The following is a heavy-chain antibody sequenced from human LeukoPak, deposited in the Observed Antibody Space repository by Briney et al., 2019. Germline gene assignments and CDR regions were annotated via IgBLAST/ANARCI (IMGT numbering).Heavy chain of an antibody. D-gene: IGHD3-22*01. CDR3: ASGWSSMIVR. CDR1: GFTFSSYA. CDR2: ISSNGGST. J-gene: IGHJ4*02. Sequence: GGSLRLSCAASGFTFSSYAMHWVRQAPGKGLEYVSAISSNGGSTYYANSVKGRFTISRDNSKNTLYLQMGSLRAEDMAVYYCASGWSSMIVRWGQGTLVTVSS. V-gene: IGHV3-64*01.